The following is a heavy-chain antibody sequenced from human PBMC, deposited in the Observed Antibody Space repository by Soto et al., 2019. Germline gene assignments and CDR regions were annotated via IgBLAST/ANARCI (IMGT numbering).Heavy chain of an antibody. D-gene: IGHD2-15*01. CDR1: GYSFTSYW. Sequence: GESLKISCKGSGYSFTSYWIGWVRQMPGKGLEWMGIIYPGDSDTRYSPSFQGQVTISADKSISTAYLQWSSLKASDTAMYYCARLTGLWDIVVVVAATDQYNWFDPWGQGTLVTVSS. CDR3: ARLTGLWDIVVVVAATDQYNWFDP. CDR2: IYPGDSDT. J-gene: IGHJ5*02. V-gene: IGHV5-51*01.